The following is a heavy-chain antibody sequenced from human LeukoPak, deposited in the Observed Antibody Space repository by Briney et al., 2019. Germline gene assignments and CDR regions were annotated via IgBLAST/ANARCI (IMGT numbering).Heavy chain of an antibody. CDR3: ARRNYYDSSGSFDY. D-gene: IGHD3-22*01. Sequence: GGSPRLSCAASGFTVSSNYMSWVRQAPGKGLEWVSVIYSGGSTYYADSVKGRFTISRDNSKNTLYLQMNSLRAEDTAVYYCARRNYYDSSGSFDYWGQGTLVTVSS. CDR2: IYSGGST. CDR1: GFTVSSNY. V-gene: IGHV3-53*01. J-gene: IGHJ4*02.